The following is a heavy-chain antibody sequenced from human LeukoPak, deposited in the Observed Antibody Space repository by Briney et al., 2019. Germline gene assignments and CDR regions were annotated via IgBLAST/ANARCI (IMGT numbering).Heavy chain of an antibody. D-gene: IGHD5-18*01. CDR3: GKTTVGYSSGQKPAWPVDY. V-gene: IGHV3-23*01. J-gene: IGHJ4*02. CDR1: GFPFGSHA. CDR2: IFGSGGSP. Sequence: PGGSLSLSCEASGFPFGSHAMYWVRPAPGKGLEWVAGIFGSGGSPHYADPVKGRFTISRDNSRNTVYLQINSLRAEDTAVYYCGKTTVGYSSGQKPAWPVDYWGQGTLVTVSS.